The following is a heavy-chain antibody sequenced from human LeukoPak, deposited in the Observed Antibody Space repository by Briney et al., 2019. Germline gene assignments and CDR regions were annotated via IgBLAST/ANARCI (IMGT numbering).Heavy chain of an antibody. D-gene: IGHD5-12*01. V-gene: IGHV1-3*01. CDR2: INAGNGNT. Sequence: ASVKVSCKASGYTFTSYAMHWVRQAPGQRLEWMGWINAGNGNTKYSQKFQGRVTITRDTSASTAYMELSSLRSEDTAVYYCARDPGHSGYGPFDYWGQGTLVTVSS. CDR3: ARDPGHSGYGPFDY. J-gene: IGHJ4*02. CDR1: GYTFTSYA.